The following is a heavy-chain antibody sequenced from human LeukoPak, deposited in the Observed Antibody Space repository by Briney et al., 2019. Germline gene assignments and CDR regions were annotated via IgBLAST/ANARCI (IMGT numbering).Heavy chain of an antibody. CDR2: ISGSGGST. D-gene: IGHD3-9*01. CDR1: GFTFSSYA. CDR3: AKPHYDILTGALTHFDY. Sequence: GGSLRLSCAASGFTFSSYAMSWVRQAPGKGLESVSAISGSGGSTYYADSVKGRFTISRDNSKNTLYLQMNSLRAEDTAVYYCAKPHYDILTGALTHFDYWGQGTLVTVSS. V-gene: IGHV3-23*01. J-gene: IGHJ4*02.